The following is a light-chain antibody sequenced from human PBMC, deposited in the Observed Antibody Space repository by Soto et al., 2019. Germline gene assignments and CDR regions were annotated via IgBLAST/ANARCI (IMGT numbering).Light chain of an antibody. V-gene: IGKV1-5*01. Sequence: DIQMTQSPSTLSATAGDRVTITCRASQSISSWLAWYQHKPGKAPELLIYDASTLESGVPSRFNGSGSGTEFSLTISSLQPDDFATFYCQQYSSFSRTFGQGTKVDIK. CDR2: DAS. CDR3: QQYSSFSRT. J-gene: IGKJ1*01. CDR1: QSISSW.